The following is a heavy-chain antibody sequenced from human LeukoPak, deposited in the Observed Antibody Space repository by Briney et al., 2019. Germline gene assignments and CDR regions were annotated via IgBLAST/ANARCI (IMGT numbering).Heavy chain of an antibody. CDR2: ISVTGGST. Sequence: PGGSLRLSCAASGFTFSSYAMSWVRQAPGKGLEWVSAISVTGGSTFYADSVRGRLTISRDNSKNTLYLQMSSLRAEDTAVYYCARASSGSYRLDYWGQGTLVTVSS. CDR1: GFTFSSYA. J-gene: IGHJ4*02. CDR3: ARASSGSYRLDY. V-gene: IGHV3-23*01. D-gene: IGHD1-26*01.